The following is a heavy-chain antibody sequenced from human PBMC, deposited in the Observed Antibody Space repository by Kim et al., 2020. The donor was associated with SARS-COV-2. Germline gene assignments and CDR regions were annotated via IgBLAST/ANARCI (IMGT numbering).Heavy chain of an antibody. J-gene: IGHJ6*03. CDR2: ISYDGSNK. CDR3: AKDMAPYYDIFYYYMDV. CDR1: GFTFSSYG. D-gene: IGHD3-9*01. V-gene: IGHV3-30*18. Sequence: GGSLRLSCAASGFTFSSYGMHWVRQAPGKGLEWVAVISYDGSNKYYADSVKGRFTISRDNSKNTLYLQMNSLRAEDTAVYYCAKDMAPYYDIFYYYMDVWGKGTTVTVSS.